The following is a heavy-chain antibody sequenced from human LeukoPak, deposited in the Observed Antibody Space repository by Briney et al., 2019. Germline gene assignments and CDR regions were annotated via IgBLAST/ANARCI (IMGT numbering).Heavy chain of an antibody. Sequence: SETLSLTRTVSGGSISSVSYYWSWIRQPAVKGLEWIGRIYTSRSTNYNPSLKSRVTISVDTSKNQFSLKLSSVTAADTAVYYCARGVNYYYYYMDVWGKGTTVTISS. D-gene: IGHD4-23*01. J-gene: IGHJ6*03. CDR2: IYTSRST. CDR3: ARGVNYYYYYMDV. CDR1: GGSISSVSYY. V-gene: IGHV4-61*02.